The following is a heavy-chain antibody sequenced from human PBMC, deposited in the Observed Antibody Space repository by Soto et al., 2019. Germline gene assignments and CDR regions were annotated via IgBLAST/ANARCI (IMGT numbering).Heavy chain of an antibody. V-gene: IGHV3-23*01. CDR1: GFTLSTYA. CDR3: AKIAGGSYCDY. J-gene: IGHJ4*02. CDR2: LTNSGGST. Sequence: GGSLRLSCAASGFTLSTYAMTWVRQAPGKGLEWVSGLTNSGGSTFYADSVKGRFTISRDNSKNTLYLQMNSLRAEDTAVYYCAKIAGGSYCDYWGQGTLVTVSS. D-gene: IGHD3-16*01.